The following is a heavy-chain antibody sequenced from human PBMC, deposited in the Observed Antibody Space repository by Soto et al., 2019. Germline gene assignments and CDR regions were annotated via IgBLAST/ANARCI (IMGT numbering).Heavy chain of an antibody. J-gene: IGHJ5*02. Sequence: ASVKVSCKASGYTFTSYAMHWVRQAPGQRLEWMGWINAGNGNTKYSQKFQGRVTITRDTSASTAYMELSSLRSEDTAVYYCARTTFWSGYSPRIRDNWFDPWGQGTLVTVSS. CDR2: INAGNGNT. V-gene: IGHV1-3*01. CDR1: GYTFTSYA. CDR3: ARTTFWSGYSPRIRDNWFDP. D-gene: IGHD3-3*01.